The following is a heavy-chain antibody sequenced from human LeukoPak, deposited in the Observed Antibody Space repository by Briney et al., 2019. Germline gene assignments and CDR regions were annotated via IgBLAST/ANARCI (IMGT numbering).Heavy chain of an antibody. D-gene: IGHD3-10*01. CDR2: MNPNSDDT. J-gene: IGHJ4*02. Sequence: GASVKVSCKTSGYTFTSYDINWVRQATGQGLEWMGWMNPNSDDTGYAQEFQGRVTMTRNTSLSTAYMGLSSLKSEDTAVYYCARGRKRALTYGSGTYAYYLDYWGQGTVVTVSS. CDR3: ARGRKRALTYGSGTYAYYLDY. CDR1: GYTFTSYD. V-gene: IGHV1-8*01.